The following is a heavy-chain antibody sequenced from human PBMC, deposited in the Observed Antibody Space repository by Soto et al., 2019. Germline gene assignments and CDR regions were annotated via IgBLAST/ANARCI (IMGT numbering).Heavy chain of an antibody. CDR2: INHSGST. V-gene: IGHV4-34*01. D-gene: IGHD1-1*01. CDR1: GGSFSGYY. CDR3: ARLRGTRTDFDY. Sequence: NPSETLSLTCAVYGGSFSGYYWSWIRQPPGKGLEWIGEINHSGSTNYNPSLKSRVTISVDTSKNQFSLKLSSVTAADTAVYYCARLRGTRTDFDYWGQGTLVTVSS. J-gene: IGHJ4*02.